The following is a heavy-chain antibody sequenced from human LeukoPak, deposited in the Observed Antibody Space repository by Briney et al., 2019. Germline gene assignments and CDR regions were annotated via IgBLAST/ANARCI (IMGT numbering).Heavy chain of an antibody. CDR3: ARDPQPTLSYGY. D-gene: IGHD2/OR15-2a*01. CDR2: IIPIFGTA. J-gene: IGHJ4*02. V-gene: IGHV1-69*05. CDR1: GGTFSSYA. Sequence: SVKVSCKASGGTFSSYAISWVLQAPGQGLEWMGRIIPIFGTANYAQKFQGRVTITTDESTSTAYMELSSLRSEDTAVYYCARDPQPTLSYGYWGQGTLVTVSS.